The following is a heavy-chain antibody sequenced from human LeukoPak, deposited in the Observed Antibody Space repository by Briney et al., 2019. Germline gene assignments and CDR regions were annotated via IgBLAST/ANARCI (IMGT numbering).Heavy chain of an antibody. J-gene: IGHJ5*02. V-gene: IGHV4-34*01. Sequence: SETLSLTCAVYGGSFSGYYWSWIRQPPGKGLEWIGEINHSGSTNYNPSLKSRVTISVDTFKNQFSLKLSSVTAADTAVYYCARAPYCSSTSCYHWFDPWGQGTLVTVSS. CDR1: GGSFSGYY. CDR3: ARAPYCSSTSCYHWFDP. D-gene: IGHD2-2*01. CDR2: INHSGST.